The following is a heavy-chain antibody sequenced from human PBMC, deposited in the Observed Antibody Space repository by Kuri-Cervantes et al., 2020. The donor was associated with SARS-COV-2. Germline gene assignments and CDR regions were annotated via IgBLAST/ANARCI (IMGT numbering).Heavy chain of an antibody. D-gene: IGHD6-25*01. V-gene: IGHV4-61*05. CDR2: IYYSGST. J-gene: IGHJ4*02. CDR1: GASISSSSYY. Sequence: SETLSLTCTVSGASISSSSYYWSWIRQPPGKGLEWIGYIYYSGSTNYNPSLKSRVTISVDTSKNQFSLKLSSVTAADTAVYYCARATSRPTIAAAGYFDSWGQGILVTVSS. CDR3: ARATSRPTIAAAGYFDS.